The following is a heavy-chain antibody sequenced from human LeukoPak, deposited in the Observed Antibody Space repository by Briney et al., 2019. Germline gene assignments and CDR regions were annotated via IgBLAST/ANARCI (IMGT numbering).Heavy chain of an antibody. D-gene: IGHD5-18*01. CDR3: ARESEGADYGYSYGDFDY. CDR2: INPNSGGT. Sequence: ASVKVSCKASGYTFTSYGISWVRQAPGQGLEWMGWINPNSGGTNYAQKFQGRVTMTRDTSISTAYMELSRLRSDDTAVYYCARESEGADYGYSYGDFDYWGQGTLVTVSS. CDR1: GYTFTSYG. V-gene: IGHV1-2*02. J-gene: IGHJ4*02.